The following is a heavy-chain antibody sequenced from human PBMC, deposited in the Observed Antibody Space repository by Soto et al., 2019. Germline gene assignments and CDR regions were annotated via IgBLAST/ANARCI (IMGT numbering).Heavy chain of an antibody. V-gene: IGHV3-64*01. D-gene: IGHD3-3*01. CDR3: ARDQGFPTIFGVVNPYGMDV. CDR2: ISSNGGST. J-gene: IGHJ6*02. CDR1: GFTFSSYA. Sequence: GGSLRLSCAASGFTFSSYAMHWVRQAPGKGLEYVSAISSNGGSTYYANSVKGRFTISRDNSKNTLYLQMGSLRAEDMAVYYCARDQGFPTIFGVVNPYGMDVWGQGTTVTVSS.